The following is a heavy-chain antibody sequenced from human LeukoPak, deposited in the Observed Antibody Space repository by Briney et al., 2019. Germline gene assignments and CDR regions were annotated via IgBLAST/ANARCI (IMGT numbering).Heavy chain of an antibody. CDR3: AREGQGYGGKDY. V-gene: IGHV3-7*05. CDR1: GSTFSSHW. Sequence: PGGSLRLSCVASGSTFSSHWMTWVRQAPGKGLEWVANIKQGGSEKHYVDSVKGRFTISRDDAKNSLYLQMSTLRAEDTAMYYCAREGQGYGGKDYWGQGTRVTVSS. J-gene: IGHJ4*02. D-gene: IGHD4-23*01. CDR2: IKQGGSEK.